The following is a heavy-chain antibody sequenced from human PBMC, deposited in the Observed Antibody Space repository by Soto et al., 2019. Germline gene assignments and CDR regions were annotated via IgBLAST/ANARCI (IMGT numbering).Heavy chain of an antibody. CDR2: INPNSGGT. CDR1: GYTFTGYY. V-gene: IGHV1-2*04. Sequence: ASVKVSCKASGYTFTGYYMHWVRQAPGQGLEWMGWINPNSGGTNYAQKFQGWVTMTRDTSISTAYMELSRLRSDDTAVYYCARSRRIAVAGPYYYYYGMDVWGQGTTVTVSS. D-gene: IGHD6-19*01. J-gene: IGHJ6*02. CDR3: ARSRRIAVAGPYYYYYGMDV.